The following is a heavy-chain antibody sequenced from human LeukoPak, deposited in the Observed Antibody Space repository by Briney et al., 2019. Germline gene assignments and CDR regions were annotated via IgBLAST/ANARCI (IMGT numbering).Heavy chain of an antibody. Sequence: SETLSLTCAVYGGSFSGYYWSWIRQPPGKGLEWIGEINHSGSTNYNPSLKSRVTISVDTSKNQFSLKLSSVTAADTAVYYCARAGNYYYSSGYYSHFDYWGRGTLVTVSS. CDR2: INHSGST. CDR3: ARAGNYYYSSGYYSHFDY. CDR1: GGSFSGYY. J-gene: IGHJ4*02. V-gene: IGHV4-34*01. D-gene: IGHD3-22*01.